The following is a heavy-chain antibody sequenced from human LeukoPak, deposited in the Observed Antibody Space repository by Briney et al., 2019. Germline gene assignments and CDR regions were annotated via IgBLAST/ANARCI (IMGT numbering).Heavy chain of an antibody. D-gene: IGHD2-2*01. Sequence: GGSLRLSCAASGFTFSSHWMHWVRQAPGKGLEWVSRIKSNGSSANYVDSVKGRFTISRDNAKNTLYLPMNSLRAEDTAVYYCVRSCSTSGSCYGWFDPWGQGTLVTVSS. CDR2: IKSNGSSA. V-gene: IGHV3-74*01. J-gene: IGHJ5*02. CDR3: VRSCSTSGSCYGWFDP. CDR1: GFTFSSHW.